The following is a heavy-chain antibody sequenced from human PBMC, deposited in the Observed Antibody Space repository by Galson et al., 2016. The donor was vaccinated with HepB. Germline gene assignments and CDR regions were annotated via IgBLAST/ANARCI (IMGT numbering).Heavy chain of an antibody. CDR3: VRDPPSPGYTSVYYVGS. V-gene: IGHV1-69*13. CDR1: GGIFRNEA. CDR2: IIVVFDTA. D-gene: IGHD5-12*01. J-gene: IGHJ4*02. Sequence: SVKVSCKASGGIFRNEAFSWVRQAPGQGLEWMGEIIVVFDTANYAQKFQGRITISADESTRTVYMELDSLRSEDTAVYYCVRDPPSPGYTSVYYVGSWGQGTLVTVSS.